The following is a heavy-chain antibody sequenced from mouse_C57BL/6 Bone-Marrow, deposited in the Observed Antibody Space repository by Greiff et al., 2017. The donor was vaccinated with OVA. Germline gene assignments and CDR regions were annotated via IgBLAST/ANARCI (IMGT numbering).Heavy chain of an antibody. CDR1: GFNIKDDY. J-gene: IGHJ2*01. CDR3: TTDSSGYNDY. V-gene: IGHV14-4*01. CDR2: IDPENGDT. D-gene: IGHD3-2*02. Sequence: EVMLVESGAELVRPGASVKLSCTASGFNIKDDYMHWVKQRPEQGLEWIGWIDPENGDTEYASKFQGKATITADTSSNTAYLQLSSLTSEDTAVYYCTTDSSGYNDYWGQGTTLTVSS.